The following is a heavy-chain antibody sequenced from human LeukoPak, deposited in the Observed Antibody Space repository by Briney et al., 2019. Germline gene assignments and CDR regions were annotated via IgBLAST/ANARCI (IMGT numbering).Heavy chain of an antibody. V-gene: IGHV4-39*07. CDR3: ARVNYDYVWGSYRRDAFDI. D-gene: IGHD3-16*02. CDR1: GGSISSSIYY. J-gene: IGHJ3*02. CDR2: IYYSGST. Sequence: SETLSLTCTVSGGSISSSIYYWGWIRQPPGKGLEWIGNIYYSGSTYYNPSLKSRVTISVDTSKNQFSLKLNSVTAADTAVYYCARVNYDYVWGSYRRDAFDIWGQGTMVTVSS.